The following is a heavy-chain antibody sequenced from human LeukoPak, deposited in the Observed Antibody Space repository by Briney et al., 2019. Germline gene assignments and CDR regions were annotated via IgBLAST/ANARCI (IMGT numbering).Heavy chain of an antibody. J-gene: IGHJ4*02. CDR2: ISGSGGST. Sequence: GGSLRLSCATSGFTFSSYAMSWVPQAPGQGLEWVSGISGSGGSTYYAVSVKGRFTTSRDNSKNTLYLQMNSLRAEDTAVYYCAKAGDPAYYFDYWGQGTLVTVSS. V-gene: IGHV3-23*01. D-gene: IGHD3-10*01. CDR1: GFTFSSYA. CDR3: AKAGDPAYYFDY.